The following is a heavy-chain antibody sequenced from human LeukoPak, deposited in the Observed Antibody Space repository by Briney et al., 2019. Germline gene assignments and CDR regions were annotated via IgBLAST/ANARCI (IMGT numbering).Heavy chain of an antibody. CDR3: ASSMYYYGSSGYLYY. V-gene: IGHV1-2*02. CDR2: INPNSGGT. CDR1: GYTFTGYY. D-gene: IGHD3-22*01. Sequence: ASVKVSCKASGYTFTGYYMHWVRQAPGQGLEWMGWINPNSGGTNYAQKFQGRVTMTRDTSISTAYMELSRLRSDDTAVYYCASSMYYYGSSGYLYYWGQGTLVTVSS. J-gene: IGHJ4*02.